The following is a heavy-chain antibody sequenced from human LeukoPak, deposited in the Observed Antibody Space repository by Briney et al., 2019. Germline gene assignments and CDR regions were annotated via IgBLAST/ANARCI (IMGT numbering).Heavy chain of an antibody. CDR1: GGTFSSYA. CDR2: IIPIFGTA. J-gene: IGHJ4*02. V-gene: IGHV1-69*05. D-gene: IGHD1-26*01. CDR3: ARRYPMGEYYFDY. Sequence: SVKVSCKASGGTFSSYAISWVRQAPGQGLEWMGGIIPIFGTANYAQKFQGRVTITTDESTSTAYMELSSLRSEDTAVYYCARRYPMGEYYFDYWGQGTLVTVSS.